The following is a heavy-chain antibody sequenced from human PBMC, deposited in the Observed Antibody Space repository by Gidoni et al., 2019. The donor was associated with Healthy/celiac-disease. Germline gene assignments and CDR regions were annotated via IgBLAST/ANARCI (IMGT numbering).Heavy chain of an antibody. Sequence: VRQAPGQGLEWMGIINPSGGSTSYAQKFQGRVTMTRDTSTSTVYMELSSLRSEDTAVYYCARDPYCSSTSCSGYGMDVWGQGTTVTVSS. CDR2: INPSGGST. CDR3: ARDPYCSSTSCSGYGMDV. V-gene: IGHV1-46*01. D-gene: IGHD2-2*01. J-gene: IGHJ6*02.